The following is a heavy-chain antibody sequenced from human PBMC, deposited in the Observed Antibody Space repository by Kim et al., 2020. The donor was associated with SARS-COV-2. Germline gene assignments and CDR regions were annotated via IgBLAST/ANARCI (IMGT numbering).Heavy chain of an antibody. CDR2: IYYSGST. Sequence: SETLSLTCTVSGGSISSYYWSWIRQPPGKGLEWIGYIYYSGSTNYNPSLKSRVTISVDTSKNQFSLKLSSVTAADTAVYYCARAPEWLSYEDHYGMDVWGQGPTVTVPS. CDR3: ARAPEWLSYEDHYGMDV. D-gene: IGHD3-3*01. CDR1: GGSISSYY. J-gene: IGHJ6*02. V-gene: IGHV4-59*13.